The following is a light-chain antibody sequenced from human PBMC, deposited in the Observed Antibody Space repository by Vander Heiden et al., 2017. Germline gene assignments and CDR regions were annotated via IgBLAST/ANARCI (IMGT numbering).Light chain of an antibody. CDR1: ALPKQY. J-gene: IGLJ3*02. V-gene: IGLV3-25*03. CDR3: QAADSSGTYGV. CDR2: QDT. Sequence: SYWLTQPPSVSVSPGQTARITCSGDALPKQYAYWYQQKPGQSPVLVIYQDTERPSGIPERFSGSSSGKTVTLTISGVQAEDEADYYCQAADSSGTYGVFGGGTKLTVL.